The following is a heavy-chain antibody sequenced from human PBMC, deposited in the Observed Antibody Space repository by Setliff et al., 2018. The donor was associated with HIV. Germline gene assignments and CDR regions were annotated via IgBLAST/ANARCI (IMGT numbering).Heavy chain of an antibody. J-gene: IGHJ6*03. V-gene: IGHV4-61*09. CDR1: GGSISSGSYY. CDR3: ARDDLSYYNFWSGSSNMDV. CDR2: IYTSGST. D-gene: IGHD3-3*01. Sequence: SETLSLTCTVPGGSISSGSYYWSWIRQPAGKGLEWIGHIYTSGSTNYNPSLKSRVTISVDTSKNQFSLKLSSVTAADTAVYYCARDDLSYYNFWSGSSNMDVWGKGTTVTVSS.